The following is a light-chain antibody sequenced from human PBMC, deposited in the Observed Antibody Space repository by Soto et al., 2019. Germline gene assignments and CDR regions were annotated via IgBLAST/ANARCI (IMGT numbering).Light chain of an antibody. CDR1: SSDVGGYNY. CDR3: SSYTSSSPRV. J-gene: IGLJ3*02. V-gene: IGLV2-14*01. CDR2: EVS. Sequence: QSALTQPASVSGSPGQSITISCTGTSSDVGGYNYVSWYQQHPGKAPKLMIYEVSNRPSGVSNRFSGSKSGNTASLTIPGLQAEDEADYYCSSYTSSSPRVFGGGTKVTVL.